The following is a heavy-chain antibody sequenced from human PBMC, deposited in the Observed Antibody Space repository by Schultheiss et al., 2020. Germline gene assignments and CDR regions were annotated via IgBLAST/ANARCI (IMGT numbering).Heavy chain of an antibody. Sequence: GSLRLSCTVSGGSISSGGYYWSWIRQHPGKGLEWIGEINHSGSTNYNPSLKSRVTISVDTSKNQFSLKLSSVTAADTAVYYCARGADYGDYSSWGQGTLVTVSS. J-gene: IGHJ5*02. V-gene: IGHV4-39*07. D-gene: IGHD4-17*01. CDR3: ARGADYGDYSS. CDR1: GGSISSGGYY. CDR2: INHSGST.